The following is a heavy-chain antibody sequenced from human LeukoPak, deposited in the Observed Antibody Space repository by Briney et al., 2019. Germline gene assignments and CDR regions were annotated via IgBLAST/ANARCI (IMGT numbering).Heavy chain of an antibody. D-gene: IGHD6-19*01. CDR2: INWNGGST. Sequence: GGSLRLSCAASGFTFDDYGMSWVRQAPGKGLEWVSGINWNGGSTGYADSVKGRFTISRDNAKNSLYLQMNSLRTEDTAVYCCAKDIRPAVSGWVDWGQGTLVTVSS. V-gene: IGHV3-20*04. CDR3: AKDIRPAVSGWVD. J-gene: IGHJ4*02. CDR1: GFTFDDYG.